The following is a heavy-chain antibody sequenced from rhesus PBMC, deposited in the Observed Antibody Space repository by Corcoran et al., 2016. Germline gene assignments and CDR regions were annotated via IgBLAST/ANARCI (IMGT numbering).Heavy chain of an antibody. CDR2: IYWDDDK. CDR1: GFSLTTSGMG. J-gene: IGHJ4*01. Sequence: QVTLKESGPALVKPTQTLTLTCTFSGFSLTTSGMGVGWIRQPPGKALEWLALIYWDDDKRYSTSLKSRLTISKETSKNQVVLTMTNMDPMDTATYYCARLIAGRGFDYWGQGVLVTVSS. D-gene: IGHD1-1-1*01. V-gene: IGHV2-152*01. CDR3: ARLIAGRGFDY.